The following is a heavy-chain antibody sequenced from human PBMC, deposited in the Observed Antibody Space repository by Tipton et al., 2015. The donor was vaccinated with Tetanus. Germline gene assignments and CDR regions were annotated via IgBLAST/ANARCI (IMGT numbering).Heavy chain of an antibody. Sequence: TLSLTCNVSGDSMTDFYWSWIRQPPGKGLEWIAYIFYSVGTQYNPSLKSRVTISVDTAKNQFSLQLYSVTAADTAGYYCARTTRRWLHRDCWGQGTVETVAT. D-gene: IGHD5-24*01. J-gene: IGHJ4*02. CDR2: IFYSVGT. CDR1: GDSMTDFY. V-gene: IGHV4-59*01. CDR3: ARTTRRWLHRDC.